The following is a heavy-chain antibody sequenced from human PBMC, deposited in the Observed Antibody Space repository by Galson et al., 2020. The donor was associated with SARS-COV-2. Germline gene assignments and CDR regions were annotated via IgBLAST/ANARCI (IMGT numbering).Heavy chain of an antibody. CDR1: GFIFDDYA. Sequence: SLKISCAASGFIFDDYAMHWVRQAPGKGLEWVSGISWNSGSIGYADSVKGRFTISRDNAKNSLYLQMNSLRAEDTALYYCAKVCGYSYGSCFEYWGQGTLVTVSS. V-gene: IGHV3-9*01. CDR3: AKVCGYSYGSCFEY. CDR2: ISWNSGSI. J-gene: IGHJ4*02. D-gene: IGHD5-18*01.